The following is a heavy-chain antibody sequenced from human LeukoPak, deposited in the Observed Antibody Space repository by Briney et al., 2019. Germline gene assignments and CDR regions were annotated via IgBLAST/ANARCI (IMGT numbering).Heavy chain of an antibody. CDR1: GGTFSSDA. CDR3: AREARVGTFGY. D-gene: IGHD1-26*01. Sequence: SVKVSCTASGGTFSSDAISWVRQAPGQGLEWMGGIIPIFGTANYAQKFQGRVTITADESTSTAYMELSSLRSEDTAVYYCAREARVGTFGYWGQGTLVTVSS. J-gene: IGHJ4*02. V-gene: IGHV1-69*13. CDR2: IIPIFGTA.